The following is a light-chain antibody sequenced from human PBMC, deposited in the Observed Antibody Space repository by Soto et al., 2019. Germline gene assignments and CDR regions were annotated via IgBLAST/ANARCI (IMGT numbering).Light chain of an antibody. CDR2: DAS. CDR3: QQYDNLPPFT. J-gene: IGKJ3*01. V-gene: IGKV1-33*01. Sequence: DIQMTQSPSSLSASVGDRVTITCQASQDISNYLNWYQQKPGKAPKLLLYDASNLETGVPSRFSGSGSGTDFTSTISSLQPEDIATYYCQQYDNLPPFTFGPGTKVDIK. CDR1: QDISNY.